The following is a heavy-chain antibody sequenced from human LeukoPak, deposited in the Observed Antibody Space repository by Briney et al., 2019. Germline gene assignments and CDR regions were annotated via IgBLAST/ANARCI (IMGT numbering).Heavy chain of an antibody. V-gene: IGHV4-59*01. D-gene: IGHD2-2*01. CDR2: IYYSGST. CDR3: ASSPAYYYYGMDV. CDR1: GGSISSYY. Sequence: PSETLSLTCTVSGGSISSYYWSWIRQPPGKGLEWIGYIYYSGSTNYNPSLKSRVTISVDTSKNQFSLKLSSVTAADTAVYYCASSPAYYYYGMDVWGQGTTVTVSS. J-gene: IGHJ6*02.